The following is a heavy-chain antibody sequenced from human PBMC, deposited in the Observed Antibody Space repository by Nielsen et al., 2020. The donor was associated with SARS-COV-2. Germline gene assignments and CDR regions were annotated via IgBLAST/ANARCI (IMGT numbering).Heavy chain of an antibody. V-gene: IGHV3-74*01. CDR3: ARLEIVGAPQFHP. CDR2: INSDGSST. Sequence: GSLRLSCAASGFTFSSYWMHWVRQAPGKGLVWVSRINSDGSSTSYADSVKGRFTISRDNAKNTLYLQMNSLRAEDTAVYYCARLEIVGAPQFHPWGQGTLVTVSS. CDR1: GFTFSSYW. J-gene: IGHJ5*02. D-gene: IGHD1-26*01.